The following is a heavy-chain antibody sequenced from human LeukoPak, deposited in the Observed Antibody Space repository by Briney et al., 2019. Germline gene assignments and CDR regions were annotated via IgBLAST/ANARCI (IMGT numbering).Heavy chain of an antibody. D-gene: IGHD6-19*01. CDR1: GFTFSSYG. CDR3: AKDERYSSGWYGSWFDP. J-gene: IGHJ5*02. V-gene: IGHV3-30*02. Sequence: GGSLRLSCAASGFTFSSYGMHWVRQAPGKGLEWVAFIRYDGSNKYYADSVKGRFTISRDNSKNTLYLQMNSLRAEDTAVCYCAKDERYSSGWYGSWFDPWGQGTLVTVSS. CDR2: IRYDGSNK.